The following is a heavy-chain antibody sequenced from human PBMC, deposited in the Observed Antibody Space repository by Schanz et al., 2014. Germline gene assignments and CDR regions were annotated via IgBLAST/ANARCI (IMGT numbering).Heavy chain of an antibody. CDR3: ARDGEAAAGCDY. CDR2: INPSGGST. CDR1: GYTFTSYY. V-gene: IGHV1-46*03. J-gene: IGHJ4*02. Sequence: QVQLVQSGAEVKKPGASVKVSCKASGYTFTSYYMHWVRQAPGQGLEWMGIINPSGGSTSYAQKFQGRVTMTRDTATSTVYMELSSLRSEDTAVYYCARDGEAAAGCDYWGRGTLVTVSS. D-gene: IGHD6-13*01.